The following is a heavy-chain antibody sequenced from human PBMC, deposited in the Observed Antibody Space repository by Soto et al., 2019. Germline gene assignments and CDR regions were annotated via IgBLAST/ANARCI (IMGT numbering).Heavy chain of an antibody. CDR2: IYYSGST. CDR3: VRAWGEAFDY. V-gene: IGHV4-59*01. Sequence: QVQLQESGPGLVKPSETLSLTCTVSGGSISSYYWSWIRQPPGKGLEWIGYIYYSGSTNYNSSLKSRVTKSVDTSKNQFAVKLSSVSAADTAVYYCVRAWGEAFDYWGQGTLVTVSS. D-gene: IGHD3-16*01. J-gene: IGHJ4*02. CDR1: GGSISSYY.